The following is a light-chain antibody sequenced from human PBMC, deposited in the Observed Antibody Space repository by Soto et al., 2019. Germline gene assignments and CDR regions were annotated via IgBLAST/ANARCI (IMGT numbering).Light chain of an antibody. V-gene: IGKV1-5*01. CDR2: DAS. CDR3: QQYNSFPRT. J-gene: IGKJ4*01. Sequence: IQMTQSPSTLSASVGDRVTITCRASQSISSWLTWYQQKPGKAPKVLIYDASSLGSGVPSRFSGSGSGTKFTLTISSLQPDDFATYYCQQYNSFPRTFGGGTKVDIK. CDR1: QSISSW.